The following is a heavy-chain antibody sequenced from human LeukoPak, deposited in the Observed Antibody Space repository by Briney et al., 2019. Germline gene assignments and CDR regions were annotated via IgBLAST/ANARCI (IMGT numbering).Heavy chain of an antibody. CDR3: ARVDDRNYYYYFDY. J-gene: IGHJ4*02. CDR1: GGSISSYY. V-gene: IGHV4-4*07. Sequence: SETLSLTCTVSGGSISSYYWSWIRQPAGKGLEWIGRIYTSGSTNYNPSLKSRVTISVDKSKNQFSLKLSSVAAADTAVYYCARVDDRNYYYYFDYWGQGTLVTVSS. CDR2: IYTSGST. D-gene: IGHD3-22*01.